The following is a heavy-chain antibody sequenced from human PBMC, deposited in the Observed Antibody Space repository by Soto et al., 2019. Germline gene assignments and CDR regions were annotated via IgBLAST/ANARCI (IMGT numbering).Heavy chain of an antibody. J-gene: IGHJ5*02. CDR3: AKVGYYGSGSPGFDP. Sequence: GWALRLSCASSVFTFISDWMQWGRQPPGKGLVWVSRINNDGSSTSYADSVKGRFTISRDNAKNTLYLQMNSLRVEDTAVYYCAKVGYYGSGSPGFDPWGQGTLVTVSS. CDR1: VFTFISDW. D-gene: IGHD3-10*01. CDR2: INNDGSST. V-gene: IGHV3-74*01.